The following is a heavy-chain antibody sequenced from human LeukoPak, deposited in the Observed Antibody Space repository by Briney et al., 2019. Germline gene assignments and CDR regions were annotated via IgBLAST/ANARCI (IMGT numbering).Heavy chain of an antibody. CDR3: ARDVTDYYDSSGYSYYFDY. Sequence: SETLSLTCAVYGGSFSGYYWSWIRQPAGKGLEWIGRIYTSGSTNYNPSLKSRVTISVDTSKNQFSLKLSSVTAADTAVYYCARDVTDYYDSSGYSYYFDYWGQGTLVTVSS. CDR2: IYTSGST. J-gene: IGHJ4*02. V-gene: IGHV4-4*07. D-gene: IGHD3-22*01. CDR1: GGSFSGYY.